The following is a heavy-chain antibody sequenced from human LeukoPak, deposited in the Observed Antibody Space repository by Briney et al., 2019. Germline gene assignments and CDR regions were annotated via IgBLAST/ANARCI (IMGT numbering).Heavy chain of an antibody. CDR3: ARELGNYYDSSGYSFDN. V-gene: IGHV1-18*01. D-gene: IGHD3-22*01. J-gene: IGHJ4*02. CDR2: ISAYNGDT. Sequence: GASVKVSCKASGYTFATYGIGWVRQAPGQGLEWVGWISAYNGDTNYAQKFQGRLTMTTDTSTTTAHMELRSLRSDDTAVYYCARELGNYYDSSGYSFDNWGQGTLVTVSS. CDR1: GYTFATYG.